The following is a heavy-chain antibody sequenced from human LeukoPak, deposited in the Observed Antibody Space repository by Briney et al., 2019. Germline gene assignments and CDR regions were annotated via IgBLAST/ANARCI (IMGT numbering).Heavy chain of an antibody. CDR1: GFSLSSHS. CDR3: ARDVSGSSSWVRFDY. D-gene: IGHD6-13*01. Sequence: GGSLRLSCAASGFSLSSHSMNWVRQAPGKGLEWVSSISSSDTYIYYADSVKGRFTISRDNARNSLYLQMNSLRAEDTAVYYCARDVSGSSSWVRFDYWGQGTLVTVSS. J-gene: IGHJ4*02. CDR2: ISSSDTYI. V-gene: IGHV3-21*01.